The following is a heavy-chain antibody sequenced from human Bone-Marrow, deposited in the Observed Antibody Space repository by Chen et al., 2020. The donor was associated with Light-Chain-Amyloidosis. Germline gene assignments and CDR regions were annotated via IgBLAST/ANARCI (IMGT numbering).Heavy chain of an antibody. D-gene: IGHD3-10*01. V-gene: IGHV1-69*13. J-gene: IGHJ6*03. Sequence: QVQLVQSGAEVKKPGSSVKVSCKASGTTFNNYAFDWVRQAPGQGLEWMGKIIPSFGTTNYAHKFQGRVTITADESTTTIHMELTSLKSEDAAVYYCARARRKSDWELRYFLDVWGNGTTVTVSS. CDR3: ARARRKSDWELRYFLDV. CDR2: IIPSFGTT. CDR1: GTTFNNYA.